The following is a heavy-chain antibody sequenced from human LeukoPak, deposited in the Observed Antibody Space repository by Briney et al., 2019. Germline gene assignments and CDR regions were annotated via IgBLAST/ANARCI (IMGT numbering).Heavy chain of an antibody. Sequence: SVKVSCKPSGGAFNSYTISWLRQAPGQGLEWMGRIIPIFATTDYAQKFQGRLTITADKSTYTGHMELSSLRSEDTAVYYCANGIAAGGGDAFDIWGQGTMVTVSS. J-gene: IGHJ3*02. V-gene: IGHV1-69*08. CDR2: IIPIFATT. CDR1: GGAFNSYT. D-gene: IGHD6-13*01. CDR3: ANGIAAGGGDAFDI.